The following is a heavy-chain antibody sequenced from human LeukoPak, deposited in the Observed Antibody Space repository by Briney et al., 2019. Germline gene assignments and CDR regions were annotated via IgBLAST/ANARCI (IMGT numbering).Heavy chain of an antibody. CDR2: ITSSAFI. V-gene: IGHV3-21*01. Sequence: GGSLRLSCSASDFTFSSYGMHWVRQAPGKGLEWVSSITSSAFIYYADSVKGRFTISSDNAKNSLYLQMNSLRAEDTAVYYCAWDAIGAATRGSWFDSWVQGTLVTVSS. CDR1: DFTFSSYG. J-gene: IGHJ5*01. CDR3: AWDAIGAATRGSWFDS. D-gene: IGHD1-26*01.